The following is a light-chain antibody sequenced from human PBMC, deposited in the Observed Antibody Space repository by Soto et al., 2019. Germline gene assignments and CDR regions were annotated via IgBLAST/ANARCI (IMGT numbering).Light chain of an antibody. CDR2: RNN. CDR1: SSNIGGNY. Sequence: QSVLTQPPSASGTPGQRVTIPCSGSSSNIGGNYVFWYQHLPGTAPKLLIYRNNQRPSGVPDRFSGSKSGTSASLAISGLRSEDEADYYCATWDESLSGNAVFGGGTQLTVL. CDR3: ATWDESLSGNAV. J-gene: IGLJ7*01. V-gene: IGLV1-47*01.